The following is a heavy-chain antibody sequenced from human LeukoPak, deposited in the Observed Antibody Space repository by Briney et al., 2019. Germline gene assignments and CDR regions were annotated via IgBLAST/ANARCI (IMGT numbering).Heavy chain of an antibody. V-gene: IGHV3-21*01. CDR1: GFTFSSYS. Sequence: SGGYLRLSCAASGFTFSSYSMNWVRQAPGKGLEWVSSISSSSSYIYYADSVKGRFTISRDNAKNSLYLQMNSLRAEDTAVYYCARVYYYDSSGYHYYFDYWGQGTLVTVSS. J-gene: IGHJ4*02. CDR2: ISSSSSYI. CDR3: ARVYYYDSSGYHYYFDY. D-gene: IGHD3-22*01.